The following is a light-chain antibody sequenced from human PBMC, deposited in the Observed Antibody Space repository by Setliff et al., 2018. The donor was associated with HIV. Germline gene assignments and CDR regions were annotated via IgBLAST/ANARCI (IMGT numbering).Light chain of an antibody. J-gene: IGLJ2*01. Sequence: QSVLTQPASVSGSPGQSITISCTGTSSDVGGYNYVSWYQLHPGKAPKLMIFDVSERPSGVSNRFSGSKSGNTASLTISGLQAEDEAEYYCSSYTGISTLIFGGGT. CDR3: SSYTGISTLI. V-gene: IGLV2-14*03. CDR1: SSDVGGYNY. CDR2: DVS.